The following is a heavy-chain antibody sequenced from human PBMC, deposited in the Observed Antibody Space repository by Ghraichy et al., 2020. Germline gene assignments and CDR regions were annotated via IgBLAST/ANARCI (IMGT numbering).Heavy chain of an antibody. Sequence: GGSLRLSCAASGFTFSSYAMSWVRQAPGKGLEWVSAISGSGGSTYYADSVKGRFTISRDNSKNTLYLQMNSLRAEDTAVYYCAKHRYCSSTSWLRAELVRGMDVWRQGTTLPVSS. V-gene: IGHV3-23*01. J-gene: IGHJ6*02. CDR3: AKHRYCSSTSWLRAELVRGMDV. CDR2: ISGSGGST. D-gene: IGHD2-2*01. CDR1: GFTFSSYA.